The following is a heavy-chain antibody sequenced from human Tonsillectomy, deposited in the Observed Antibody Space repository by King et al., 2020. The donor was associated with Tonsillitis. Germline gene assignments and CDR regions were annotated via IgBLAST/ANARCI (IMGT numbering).Heavy chain of an antibody. V-gene: IGHV3-30*02. CDR1: GFTFSSYG. CDR3: AIPEGVQPLSDFDY. D-gene: IGHD2-2*01. CDR2: IRYDGSNK. Sequence: HVQLVESGGGVVQPGGSLRLSCAASGFTFSSYGMHWVRQAPGKGLEWVAFIRYDGSNKYYADSVKGRFTISRDNSKNTVYLQMNSLRAEDTAVYYCAIPEGVQPLSDFDYWGQGTLFTVSS. J-gene: IGHJ4*02.